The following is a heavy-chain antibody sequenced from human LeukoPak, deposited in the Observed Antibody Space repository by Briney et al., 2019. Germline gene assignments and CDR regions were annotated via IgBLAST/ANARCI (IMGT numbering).Heavy chain of an antibody. Sequence: PSETLSLTCTVSGVSISSSIYYWGWIRQPPGKGLEWIGSIYYSGSTYYNPSLKSRVTISLDTSKNQFSLKLSSVTAADTAVYYCARDPSWGGNVDYWGQGTLVTVSS. J-gene: IGHJ4*02. CDR2: IYYSGST. V-gene: IGHV4-39*07. CDR1: GVSISSSIYY. CDR3: ARDPSWGGNVDY. D-gene: IGHD3-16*01.